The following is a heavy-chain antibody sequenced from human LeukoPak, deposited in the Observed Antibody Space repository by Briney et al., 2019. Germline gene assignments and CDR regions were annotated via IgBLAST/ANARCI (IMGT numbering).Heavy chain of an antibody. D-gene: IGHD3-16*01. CDR1: GYRFTSYW. Sequence: RGGSLQISCKGSGYRFTSYWIGWVRQLPGKGLEWMGIIYPGDSDTRYSPSCQGQVTISADKSISTAYLQWSSLKASDTAMYYCARLWGYPYYFDYWGQGTLVTVSS. V-gene: IGHV5-51*01. J-gene: IGHJ4*02. CDR2: IYPGDSDT. CDR3: ARLWGYPYYFDY.